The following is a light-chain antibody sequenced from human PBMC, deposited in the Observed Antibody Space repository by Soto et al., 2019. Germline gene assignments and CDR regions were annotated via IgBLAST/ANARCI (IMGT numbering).Light chain of an antibody. CDR1: SNNVGSYA. CDR3: SSYTSTNHVV. J-gene: IGLJ2*01. V-gene: IGLV2-18*02. CDR2: GN. Sequence: QSVLTQEASVSGTVGQKVTLSCTGNSNNVGSYAVGWYQQISHGAPKTVMFGNSLPSGIPDRFSGSKSGTTASLTISGLQAEDETDYYCSSYTSTNHVVFGGGTKLTVL.